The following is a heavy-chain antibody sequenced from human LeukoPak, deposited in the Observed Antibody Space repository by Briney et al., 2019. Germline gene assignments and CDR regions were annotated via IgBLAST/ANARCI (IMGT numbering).Heavy chain of an antibody. D-gene: IGHD2-21*01. Sequence: GGSLRLSCAASGFTFSSYWMHWVRQAPGKGPVWVSRLNGDGTSTSYADSVKGRFTISRDNDKSTLYLQMNSLRDEDTAVYYCTRTQLLPDDVLDFWGQGTMVTVSS. J-gene: IGHJ3*01. V-gene: IGHV3-74*01. CDR3: TRTQLLPDDVLDF. CDR1: GFTFSSYW. CDR2: LNGDGTST.